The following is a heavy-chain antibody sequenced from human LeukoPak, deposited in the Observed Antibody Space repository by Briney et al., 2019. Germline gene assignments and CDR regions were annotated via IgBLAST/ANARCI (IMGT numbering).Heavy chain of an antibody. CDR3: AIMHGYYDGSGYWVQ. CDR1: GFTFGSYA. Sequence: GGSLRLSCAASGFTFGSYAMSWVRQAPGKGLEWVSFISPNADRTSKADSVEGRFTISRDNPRNTLYLQMDSLRDDDTAVYYCAIMHGYYDGSGYWVQWGQGTLVTVSS. V-gene: IGHV3-23*01. CDR2: ISPNADRT. J-gene: IGHJ4*02. D-gene: IGHD3-22*01.